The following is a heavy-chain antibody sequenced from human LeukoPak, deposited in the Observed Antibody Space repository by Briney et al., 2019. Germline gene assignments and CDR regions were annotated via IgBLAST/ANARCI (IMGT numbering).Heavy chain of an antibody. Sequence: SETLSLTCTVSGSSISTYYWSWIRQPPGKGLEWIGYIYYSGSTNYNPSLKSRVTISVDTSKNQFSLKLSSVTAADTAVYYCAGGQNWFDPWGQGTLVTVSS. J-gene: IGHJ5*02. V-gene: IGHV4-59*01. CDR2: IYYSGST. CDR1: GSSISTYY. CDR3: AGGQNWFDP.